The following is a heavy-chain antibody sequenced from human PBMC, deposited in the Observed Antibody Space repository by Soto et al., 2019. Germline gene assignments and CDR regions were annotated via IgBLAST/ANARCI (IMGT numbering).Heavy chain of an antibody. CDR2: ISGHGGDI. Sequence: GGSLRLSCAASGFTFSSDSMNWVRQAPGKGLEWVSGISGHGGDIYYADSVKGRFTISRDTATSTLYLQMDSLRADDTAVYYCAREDGGGPFDFWGQGTLVTVSS. V-gene: IGHV3-21*04. CDR1: GFTFSSDS. D-gene: IGHD2-15*01. CDR3: AREDGGGPFDF. J-gene: IGHJ4*02.